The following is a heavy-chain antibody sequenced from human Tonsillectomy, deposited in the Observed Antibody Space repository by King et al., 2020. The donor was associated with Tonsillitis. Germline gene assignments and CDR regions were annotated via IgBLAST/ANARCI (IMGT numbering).Heavy chain of an antibody. D-gene: IGHD2-2*01. CDR3: ARHWIVPVGMPPDY. Sequence: QLQESGPGLVKPSETLSLTCTVSGGSISSSTYYWSWIRQPPGKGLEWIGSIYYSGSTYYNPSLKSRVTISVDTSKNQFSLRLRSVTAADTAVYYCARHWIVPVGMPPDYWGQGTLVTVSS. J-gene: IGHJ4*02. V-gene: IGHV4-39*07. CDR1: GGSISSSTYY. CDR2: IYYSGST.